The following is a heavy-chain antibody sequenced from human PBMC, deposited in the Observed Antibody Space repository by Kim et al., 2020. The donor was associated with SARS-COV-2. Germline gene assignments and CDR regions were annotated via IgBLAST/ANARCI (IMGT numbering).Heavy chain of an antibody. CDR1: GYTFTSYY. J-gene: IGHJ6*02. CDR3: ARASGITMIVVVTAYGMDV. D-gene: IGHD3-22*01. CDR2: INPSGGST. V-gene: IGHV1-46*01. Sequence: ASVKVSCKASGYTFTSYYMHWVRQAPGQGLEWMGIINPSGGSTSYAQKFQGRVTMTRDTSTSTVYMELSSLRSEDTAVYYCARASGITMIVVVTAYGMDVWGQGTTVTFSS.